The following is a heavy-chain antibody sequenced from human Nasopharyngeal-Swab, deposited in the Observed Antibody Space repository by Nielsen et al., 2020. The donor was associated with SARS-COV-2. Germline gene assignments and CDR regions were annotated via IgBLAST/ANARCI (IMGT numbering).Heavy chain of an antibody. J-gene: IGHJ4*02. D-gene: IGHD5-12*01. CDR2: INPNSGGT. V-gene: IGHV1-2*06. Sequence: WVRQALGQGLEWMGRINPNSGGTNYAQKFQGRVTMTRDTSISTAYMELSRLRSDDTAVYYCARILSGYDRYYFDYWGQGTLVTVSS. CDR3: ARILSGYDRYYFDY.